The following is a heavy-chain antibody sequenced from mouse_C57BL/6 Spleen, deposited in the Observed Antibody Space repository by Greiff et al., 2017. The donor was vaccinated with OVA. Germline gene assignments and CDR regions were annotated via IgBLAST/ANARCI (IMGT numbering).Heavy chain of an antibody. Sequence: VQLQQPGAELVKPGASVKLSCKASGYTFTSYWMQWVKQRPGQGLEWIGEIDPSDSYTNYNQKFKGKATLTVDTSSSTAYMQLSSLTSEDSAVYYCARRIYGNYYFDYWGQGTTLTVSS. CDR3: ARRIYGNYYFDY. CDR1: GYTFTSYW. J-gene: IGHJ2*01. CDR2: IDPSDSYT. D-gene: IGHD2-1*01. V-gene: IGHV1-50*01.